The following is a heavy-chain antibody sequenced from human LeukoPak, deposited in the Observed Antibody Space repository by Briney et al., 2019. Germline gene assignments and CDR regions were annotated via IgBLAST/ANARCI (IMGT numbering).Heavy chain of an antibody. V-gene: IGHV1-2*02. J-gene: IGHJ4*02. CDR3: ARDKSSSWSFDY. D-gene: IGHD6-13*01. CDR2: INPNSGGT. Sequence: ASVKVSCKASGGTFSSYAISWARQAPGQGLEWMGWINPNSGGTNCAQKFQGRVTMTRDTSISTAYMELSRLRSDDTAVYYCARDKSSSWSFDYWGQGTLVTVSS. CDR1: GGTFSSYA.